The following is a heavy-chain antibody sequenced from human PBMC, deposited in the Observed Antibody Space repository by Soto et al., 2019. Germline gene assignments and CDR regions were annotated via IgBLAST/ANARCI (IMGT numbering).Heavy chain of an antibody. CDR2: MNQDGSEK. D-gene: IGHD7-27*01. CDR3: ARDNRGTFDY. J-gene: IGHJ4*02. V-gene: IGHV3-7*03. Sequence: PGGSLRLSCAASRFTFSNSWVTWVRQAPGKGLEWVANMNQDGSEKYYEDSVKGRFTISRDNAKNSLSLQMNSLRAEETAVYFCARDNRGTFDYWGQGALVTAPQ. CDR1: RFTFSNSW.